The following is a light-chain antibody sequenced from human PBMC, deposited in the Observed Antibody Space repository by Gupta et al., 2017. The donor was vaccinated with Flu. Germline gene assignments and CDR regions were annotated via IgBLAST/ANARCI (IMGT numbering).Light chain of an antibody. CDR2: LAS. Sequence: VTPALPACNCCSLSSSLLHTNGNNYLAWYRQKPGQSPKLLIYLASNRATGVPDRFSGSGSGTDFTLRISRVEAEDVGVYYCLQDINTPRTFGQGTKVEI. CDR1: SSLLHTNGNNY. J-gene: IGKJ1*01. CDR3: LQDINTPRT. V-gene: IGKV2-28*01.